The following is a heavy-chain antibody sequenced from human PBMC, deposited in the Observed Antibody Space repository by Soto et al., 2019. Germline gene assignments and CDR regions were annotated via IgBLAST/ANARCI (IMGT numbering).Heavy chain of an antibody. V-gene: IGHV3-30*04. Sequence: GGSLRLSCAASGFTFSSYAMHWVRQAPGKGLEWVAVISYDGSNKYYADSVKGRFTISRDNSKNTLYLQMNSLRAEDTAVYYGARDHSVIVAAAANFDYGAREPWSPSPQ. CDR3: ARDHSVIVAAAANFDY. CDR1: GFTFSSYA. D-gene: IGHD6-13*01. J-gene: IGHJ4*02. CDR2: ISYDGSNK.